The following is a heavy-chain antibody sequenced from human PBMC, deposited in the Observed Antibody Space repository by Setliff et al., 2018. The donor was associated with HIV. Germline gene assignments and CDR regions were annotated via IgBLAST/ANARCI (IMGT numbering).Heavy chain of an antibody. CDR3: ARNSDTAGYFLY. D-gene: IGHD6-13*01. CDR2: IIPIVGVT. J-gene: IGHJ1*01. V-gene: IGHV1-69*10. CDR1: GGTFTSYA. Sequence: SVKVSCKASGGTFTSYAIHWVRQAPGQGLEWMGGIIPIVGVTNYAQKFQVRVTITADKSTNAAYMDLHSLTSEDTAVYYCARNSDTAGYFLYWGQGTPVTVSS.